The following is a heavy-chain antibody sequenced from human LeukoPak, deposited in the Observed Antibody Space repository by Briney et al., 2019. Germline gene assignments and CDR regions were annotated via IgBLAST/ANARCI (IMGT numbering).Heavy chain of an antibody. Sequence: ASVKVSCKASGGTFSSYTISWVRQAPGQGLEWMGRIIPILGIANYAQKFQGRVTITADKSTSTAYMELRSLRSEDTAVYYCARDRDFWSGYYSDYWGQGTLVTVSS. CDR2: IIPILGIA. CDR3: ARDRDFWSGYYSDY. V-gene: IGHV1-69*04. D-gene: IGHD3-3*01. J-gene: IGHJ4*02. CDR1: GGTFSSYT.